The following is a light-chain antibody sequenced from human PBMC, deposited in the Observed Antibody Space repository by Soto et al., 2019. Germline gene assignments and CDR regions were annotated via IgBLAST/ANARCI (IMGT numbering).Light chain of an antibody. CDR1: RSDVGGYNY. J-gene: IGLJ1*01. CDR3: SSYAGSSTPYV. Sequence: QSALTQPASVSGSPGQSITISCTGTRSDVGGYNYVSWYQQFPGKAPKLMIYEVTNRPSGVSNRFSGSKSGNTASLIISGLQTEDEADYYCSSYAGSSTPYVFGTGTK. CDR2: EVT. V-gene: IGLV2-14*01.